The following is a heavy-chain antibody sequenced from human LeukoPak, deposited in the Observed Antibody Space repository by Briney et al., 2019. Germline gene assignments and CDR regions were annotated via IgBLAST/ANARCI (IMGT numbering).Heavy chain of an antibody. J-gene: IGHJ4*02. V-gene: IGHV3-23*01. CDR3: ASGKVNHLGALDY. CDR1: GFAFSSYA. CDR2: INAPGVET. Sequence: GQSLRLSGAASGFAFSSYAMSWLRQAPGKGLEWVSTINAPGVETYYADSVKGRFIISRDNSKNTFYLEMDSLRADDTAVYYCASGKVNHLGALDYWGRGTLVTVSS. D-gene: IGHD1-26*01.